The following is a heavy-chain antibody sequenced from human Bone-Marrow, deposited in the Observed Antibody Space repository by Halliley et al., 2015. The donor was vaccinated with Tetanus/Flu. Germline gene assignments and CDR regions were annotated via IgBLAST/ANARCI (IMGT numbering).Heavy chain of an antibody. CDR3: ARGLIMDV. J-gene: IGHJ6*02. Sequence: LSCTVSGGSLSSGTYDWGWIRQPPGKGLEWIGTFYYSGSTYYNPSLRSRVTIFVDTSKNQFSLKLSSVTAADRAVYYCARGLIMDVWGQGTTVTVSS. V-gene: IGHV4-39*01. CDR1: GGSLSSGTYD. CDR2: FYYSGST.